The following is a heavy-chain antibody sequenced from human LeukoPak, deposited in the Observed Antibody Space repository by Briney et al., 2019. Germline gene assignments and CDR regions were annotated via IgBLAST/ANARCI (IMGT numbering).Heavy chain of an antibody. J-gene: IGHJ4*02. CDR2: IKSKTDGGTT. Sequence: PGGSLRLSCAASEFSVGSNYMTWVRQAPGKGLEWVGRIKSKTDGGTTDYAAPVKGRFTISRDDSKNTLYLQMNSLKTEDTAVYYCTTYYYGSGSYYIENAFDYWGQGTLVTVSS. V-gene: IGHV3-15*01. CDR3: TTYYYGSGSYYIENAFDY. D-gene: IGHD3-10*01. CDR1: EFSVGSNY.